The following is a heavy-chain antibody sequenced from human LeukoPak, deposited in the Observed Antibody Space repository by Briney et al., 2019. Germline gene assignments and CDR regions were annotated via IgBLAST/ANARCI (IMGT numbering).Heavy chain of an antibody. CDR3: AGYGNYWDWYFDL. Sequence: SETLFLTCTVSGSSISGYYWSWIRQPPGKGLEWIGYTHYSGSTNHNPSLKSRVTISIDTSKNQISLRLTSVTAADTAVYYCAGYGNYWDWYFDLWGRGTLVTVSS. CDR2: THYSGST. V-gene: IGHV4-59*01. D-gene: IGHD4-11*01. J-gene: IGHJ2*01. CDR1: GSSISGYY.